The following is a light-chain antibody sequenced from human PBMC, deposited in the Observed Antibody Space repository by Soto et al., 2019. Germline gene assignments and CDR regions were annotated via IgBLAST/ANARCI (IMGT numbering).Light chain of an antibody. Sequence: SYELTQPPSVSVAPGKTARITCGGNNIGSKSVHWYQQKPGQAPVLVIYYDSDRPSGIPERFSGSNSANTATLTISRVEAGDEADYYCQVWDSSSEHPVFGGGTKLTVL. V-gene: IGLV3-21*04. CDR2: YDS. J-gene: IGLJ3*02. CDR3: QVWDSSSEHPV. CDR1: NIGSKS.